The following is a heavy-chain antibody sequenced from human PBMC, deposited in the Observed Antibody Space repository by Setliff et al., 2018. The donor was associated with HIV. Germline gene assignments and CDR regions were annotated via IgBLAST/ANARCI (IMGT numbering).Heavy chain of an antibody. Sequence: VEALKISCQGSGYSFTRYWIGWVRQVPGKGLEWMAIIYPGDSDTKYIPSFQGQVTISAEKSISTADLQWSSLKAPDTAMYYCARHGGYNPLDYWGQGTLVTVSS. CDR2: IYPGDSDT. V-gene: IGHV5-51*01. CDR1: GYSFTRYW. J-gene: IGHJ4*02. D-gene: IGHD1-26*01. CDR3: ARHGGYNPLDY.